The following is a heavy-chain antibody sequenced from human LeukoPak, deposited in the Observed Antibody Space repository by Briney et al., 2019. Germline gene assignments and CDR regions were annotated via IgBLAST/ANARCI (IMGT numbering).Heavy chain of an antibody. CDR3: ARTTVVTPPEYFQH. CDR2: ISAYNGNT. Sequence: ASVKVSCKASGYTFTGHYMHWVRQAPGQGLEWMGWISAYNGNTNYAQKLQGRVTMTTDTSTSTAYMELRSLRSDDTAVYYCARTTVVTPPEYFQHWGQGTLVTVSS. V-gene: IGHV1-18*04. D-gene: IGHD4-23*01. CDR1: GYTFTGHY. J-gene: IGHJ1*01.